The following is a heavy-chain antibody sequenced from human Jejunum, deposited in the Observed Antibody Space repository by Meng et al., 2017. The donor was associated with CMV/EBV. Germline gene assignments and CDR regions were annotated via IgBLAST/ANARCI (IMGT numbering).Heavy chain of an antibody. CDR3: VTDSGGLGY. J-gene: IGHJ4*01. Sequence: HLVESWGGRVQPGGLRRLSCAASVLSFSEYGMHWVRQAPGKGLEWVAFIRYYGSDIFYADYVKGRFTISRDPPKNKLYLQMNSLTTEDTAVYFCVTDSGGLGYWGHGTLVTISS. V-gene: IGHV3-30*02. CDR1: VLSFSEYG. CDR2: IRYYGSDI. D-gene: IGHD6-19*01.